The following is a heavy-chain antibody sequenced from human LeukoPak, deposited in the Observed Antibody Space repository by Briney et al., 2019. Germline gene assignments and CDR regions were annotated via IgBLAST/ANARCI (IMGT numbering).Heavy chain of an antibody. Sequence: GGSLRLSCAASGFTVSSNYMSWVRQAPGKGLEWVSVIYSGGTTYYADSVKGRFTISRDNSKNTVYLQMNSLRAEDTAVYFCASADVPAATDYWGQGTLVTVSS. CDR2: IYSGGTT. D-gene: IGHD2-2*01. V-gene: IGHV3-53*01. CDR1: GFTVSSNY. J-gene: IGHJ4*02. CDR3: ASADVPAATDY.